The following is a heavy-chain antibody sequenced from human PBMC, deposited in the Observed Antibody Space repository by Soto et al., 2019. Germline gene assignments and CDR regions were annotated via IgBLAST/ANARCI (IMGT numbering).Heavy chain of an antibody. D-gene: IGHD2-2*01. CDR1: GGIFTNYA. J-gene: IGHJ4*02. V-gene: IGHV1-69*06. CDR2: IIPLFGTA. Sequence: QLQVVQSGPEVRQPGSSVKVSCKPSGGIFTNYAFTWVRQAPGQRLEWMGGIIPLFGTANYAQNFQGRVTITADKSTTTVYLEVNSLRSEDTALYYCSAYCSSSNCRVGDDYWGQGTLVTVSS. CDR3: SAYCSSSNCRVGDDY.